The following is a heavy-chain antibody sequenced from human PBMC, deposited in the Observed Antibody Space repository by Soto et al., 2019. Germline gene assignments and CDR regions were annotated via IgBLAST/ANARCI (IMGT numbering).Heavy chain of an antibody. V-gene: IGHV4-31*03. CDR3: ARVPSP. Sequence: SEALSVTCTVSGGSISRGGYYWSWIRQRPGKGLEWIGNIYYSGSTYYNPSLKSRVTISVDTSKNQFSLKLTSVTAADTAVYYCARVPSPWGQGTLVTVSS. CDR2: IYYSGST. CDR1: GGSISRGGYY. J-gene: IGHJ5*02.